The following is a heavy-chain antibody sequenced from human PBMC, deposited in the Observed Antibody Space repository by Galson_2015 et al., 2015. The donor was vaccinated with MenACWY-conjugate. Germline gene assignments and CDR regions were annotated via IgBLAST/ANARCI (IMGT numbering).Heavy chain of an antibody. CDR2: INSDGRST. CDR3: ARLGGSCRTASRFGC. J-gene: IGHJ4*02. V-gene: IGHV3-74*01. Sequence: SLRLSCAASGFTFSTYWMRWVRQAPGKGLVWVSRINSDGRSTSYADSVKGRFTISRDNAKNTPYLQMSSLRAEDTAVYYCARLGGSCRTASRFGCWGQGALVAV. CDR1: GFTFSTYW. D-gene: IGHD3-16*01.